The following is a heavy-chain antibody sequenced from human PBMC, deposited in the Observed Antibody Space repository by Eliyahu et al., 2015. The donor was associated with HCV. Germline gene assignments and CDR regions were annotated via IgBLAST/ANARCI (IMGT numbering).Heavy chain of an antibody. Sequence: EVQLVESGGGLVKPGGSLRLSCAASGFIFXXYSMNWVRQAPGKGLEWVSSISSSSSYIYYVESVKGRFTISRDNAKNSLFLQMNSLRAEDTAVYYCARDSLNHAAGGYGYYYYGLDVWGQGTTVTVSS. D-gene: IGHD5-18*01. V-gene: IGHV3-21*01. CDR3: ARDSLNHAAGGYGYYYYGLDV. CDR2: ISSSSSYI. CDR1: GFIFXXYS. J-gene: IGHJ6*02.